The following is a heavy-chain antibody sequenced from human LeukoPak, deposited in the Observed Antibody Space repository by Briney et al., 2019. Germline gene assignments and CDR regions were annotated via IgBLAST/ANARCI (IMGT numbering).Heavy chain of an antibody. J-gene: IGHJ4*02. CDR2: ISSSGSTI. D-gene: IGHD3-22*01. CDR1: GFTFSDYY. Sequence: PGGSLRLSCAASGFTFSDYYMSWIRQAPGKGLEWVSYISSSGSTIYYADSVKGRFTISRDNAKNSLYLQMNSLRAEDTAVYYCARDYYDSSGYYYFDYWGQGTLVTVSS. V-gene: IGHV3-11*01. CDR3: ARDYYDSSGYYYFDY.